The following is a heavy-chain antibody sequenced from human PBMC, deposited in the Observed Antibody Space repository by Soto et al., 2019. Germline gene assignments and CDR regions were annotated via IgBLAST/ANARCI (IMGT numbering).Heavy chain of an antibody. V-gene: IGHV3-15*01. CDR3: TTRITMIVVGTTYAFDI. J-gene: IGHJ3*02. Sequence: AGGSLILSCAASGFTFGSYSMHWVRQAPGKGLEWVGRIKSKTDGGTTDYAAPVKGRFTISRDDSKNALYLQMNSPKTEDTAVYYCTTRITMIVVGTTYAFDIWGQGTMVTVSS. CDR2: IKSKTDGGTT. CDR1: GFTFGSYS. D-gene: IGHD3-22*01.